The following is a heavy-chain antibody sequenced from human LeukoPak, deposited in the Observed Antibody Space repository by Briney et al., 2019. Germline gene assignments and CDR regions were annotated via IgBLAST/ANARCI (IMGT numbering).Heavy chain of an antibody. V-gene: IGHV2-70*11. Sequence: SGPALVKPRQTLTLTCTFSGFALSTSGMCVSWIRQPPGKALEWLARIDWDDDKYYSTSLKTRLTISKDTSKNQVVLTMTNMDPVDTATYYCARIQVVTAPYYYYYYMDVWGKGTTVTVSS. J-gene: IGHJ6*03. D-gene: IGHD2-21*02. CDR1: GFALSTSGMC. CDR3: ARIQVVTAPYYYYYYMDV. CDR2: IDWDDDK.